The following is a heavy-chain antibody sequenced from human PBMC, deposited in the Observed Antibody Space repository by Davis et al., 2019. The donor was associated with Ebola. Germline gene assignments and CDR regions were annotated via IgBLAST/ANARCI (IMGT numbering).Heavy chain of an antibody. V-gene: IGHV3-7*01. J-gene: IGHJ4*02. CDR2: IRQDGSAK. CDR1: GFTFSSYW. Sequence: PGGSLRLSCGGSGFTFSSYWMSWVRQAPGKGLEWVANIRQDGSAKYSVDSVKGRFTMSRDNAKNSLYLQMNSLRAEDTAVYYCARDSGWYRFDYWGQGTLVTVSS. D-gene: IGHD6-19*01. CDR3: ARDSGWYRFDY.